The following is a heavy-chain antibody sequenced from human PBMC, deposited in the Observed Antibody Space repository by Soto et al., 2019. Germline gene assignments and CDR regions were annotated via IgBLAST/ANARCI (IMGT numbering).Heavy chain of an antibody. D-gene: IGHD4-17*01. CDR1: GGSFSGYY. J-gene: IGHJ4*02. V-gene: IGHV4-34*01. CDR3: ARGRGTTVITNFDY. Sequence: QVQLQQWGAGLLKPSETLSLTCAVYGGSFSGYYWSWIRQPPGKGLEWIGEINHSGSTNYNPSLKSRVTISVDTSKNQFSLKLSSVTAADTAVYYCARGRGTTVITNFDYWGQGTLVTVSS. CDR2: INHSGST.